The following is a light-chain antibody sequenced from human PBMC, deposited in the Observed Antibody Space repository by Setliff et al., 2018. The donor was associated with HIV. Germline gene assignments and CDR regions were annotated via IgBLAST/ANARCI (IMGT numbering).Light chain of an antibody. CDR1: SGDVGFYNF. J-gene: IGLJ1*01. Sequence: QSALTQPASVSGSPGKSITISCTGTSGDVGFYNFVSWYQLHPGNAPKLIIYEVSNRPSGVSNRFSGSKSGNTASLTISGLQPEDGADYYCSSYTNSVTVVFGTGTKVTVL. CDR3: SSYTNSVTVV. CDR2: EVS. V-gene: IGLV2-14*01.